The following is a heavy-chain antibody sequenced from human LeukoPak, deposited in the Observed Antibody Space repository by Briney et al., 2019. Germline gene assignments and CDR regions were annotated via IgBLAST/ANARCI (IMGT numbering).Heavy chain of an antibody. D-gene: IGHD3-9*01. CDR2: IYYSGST. CDR3: ARLRYSDTDY. CDR1: GGSISSSSYS. Sequence: SETLSLTCTVSGGSISSSSYSWGWNRQPPGKGLEWIGSIYYSGSTYYNPSLKSRVTISVDTSKNQFSLKLSSVTAADTAVYYCARLRYSDTDYWGQGTLVTVSS. V-gene: IGHV4-39*01. J-gene: IGHJ4*02.